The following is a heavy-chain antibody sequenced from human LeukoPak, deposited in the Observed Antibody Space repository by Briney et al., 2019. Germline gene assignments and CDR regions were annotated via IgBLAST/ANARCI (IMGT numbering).Heavy chain of an antibody. CDR1: GASITSYY. V-gene: IGHV4-59*01. Sequence: PSATLSLTCAVSGASITSYYWTWIRQPPGKGLEWIGYIYHTGNIKYNPSLNSRVTISIDTSKNQFSLKLSSVTAADTAVYYCARFGSGWWYNDYWGQGTLVTVSS. CDR3: ARFGSGWWYNDY. CDR2: IYHTGNI. D-gene: IGHD6-19*01. J-gene: IGHJ4*02.